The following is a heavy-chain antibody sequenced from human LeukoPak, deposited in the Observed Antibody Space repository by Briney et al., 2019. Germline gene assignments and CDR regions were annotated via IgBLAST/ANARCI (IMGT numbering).Heavy chain of an antibody. J-gene: IGHJ6*03. CDR2: IYTSGST. CDR3: ARGAISAAATPVYYYYMDV. Sequence: SETLSLTCTVSGGSISSYYWSWIRQPAGKGLEWIGRIYTSGSTNYNPSLKSRVTMSVDTSKNQFSLKLSSVTAADTAVYYCARGAISAAATPVYYYYMDVWGKGTTVTVSS. D-gene: IGHD6-13*01. CDR1: GGSISSYY. V-gene: IGHV4-4*07.